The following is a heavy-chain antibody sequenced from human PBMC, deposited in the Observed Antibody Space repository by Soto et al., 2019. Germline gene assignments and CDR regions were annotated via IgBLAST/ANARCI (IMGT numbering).Heavy chain of an antibody. Sequence: SVKVSFKASGFTFTSSAMQWVRQARGQRLEWIGWIVVGSGNTNYAQKFQERVTITRDMSTSTAYMELSSLRSEDTAVYYCAAERITMVRGVIITNLFDPWAQRTLVTVSS. J-gene: IGHJ5*02. CDR1: GFTFTSSA. D-gene: IGHD3-10*01. CDR3: AAERITMVRGVIITNLFDP. CDR2: IVVGSGNT. V-gene: IGHV1-58*02.